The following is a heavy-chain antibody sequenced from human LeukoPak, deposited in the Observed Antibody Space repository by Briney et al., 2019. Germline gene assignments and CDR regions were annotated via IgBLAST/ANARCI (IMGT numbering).Heavy chain of an antibody. Sequence: RTGGCLRLSCAASGFTFSSYAMSWVRQVPGKGLEWVSAMGGSGSDTYYADSVKGRFTISRDNSKSTLYLQMNSLRAEDTALYYCAKDLGGEGGSGFPGYWGQGTLVTVSS. V-gene: IGHV3-23*01. CDR3: AKDLGGEGGSGFPGY. CDR1: GFTFSSYA. D-gene: IGHD3-10*01. J-gene: IGHJ4*02. CDR2: MGGSGSDT.